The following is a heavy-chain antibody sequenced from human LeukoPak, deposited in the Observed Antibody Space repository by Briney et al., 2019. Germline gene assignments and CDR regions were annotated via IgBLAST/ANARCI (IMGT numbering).Heavy chain of an antibody. CDR2: INPSGGST. J-gene: IGHJ2*01. D-gene: IGHD3-22*01. CDR3: AKDGGITMIVVAPPGYFDL. CDR1: GYTFTSYN. V-gene: IGHV1-46*01. Sequence: GASVKVSCKASGYTFTSYNLHWVRQAPGQGLEWMGIINPSGGSTNYARKFQGRVTMTRDMSTSTVYMELSSLRSEDTAVYYCAKDGGITMIVVAPPGYFDLWGRGTLVTVSS.